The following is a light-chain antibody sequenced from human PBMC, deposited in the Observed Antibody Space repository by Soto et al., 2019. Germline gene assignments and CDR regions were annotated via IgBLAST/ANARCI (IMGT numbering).Light chain of an antibody. Sequence: QSALTRPPSASGSPGQSVTIPCAGTSTDVGEYNYVSWYQQHPGKVPKLIIFEVNKRPSGVPDRFSGSKSGDTASLTVSGLQAEDEADYYCSSFVGAPVIFGGGTQLTVL. J-gene: IGLJ2*01. CDR3: SSFVGAPVI. V-gene: IGLV2-8*01. CDR2: EVN. CDR1: STDVGEYNY.